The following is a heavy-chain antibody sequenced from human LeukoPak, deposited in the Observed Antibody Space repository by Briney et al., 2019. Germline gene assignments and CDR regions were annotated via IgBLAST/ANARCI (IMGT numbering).Heavy chain of an antibody. Sequence: ASVKVSCKASGGTFSSYAISWVRQAPGQGLEWMGRIIPILGIANYAQKFQGRVTITADKSTSTAYMELSSLRSEDTAVYYCARDRERGLVVGEVAFDIWGQGTMVTVSS. CDR2: IIPILGIA. D-gene: IGHD1-26*01. J-gene: IGHJ3*02. V-gene: IGHV1-69*04. CDR3: ARDRERGLVVGEVAFDI. CDR1: GGTFSSYA.